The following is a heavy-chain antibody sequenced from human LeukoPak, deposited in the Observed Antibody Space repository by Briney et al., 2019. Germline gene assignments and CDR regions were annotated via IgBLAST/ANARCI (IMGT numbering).Heavy chain of an antibody. D-gene: IGHD3-10*01. CDR1: GFTVTSNY. CDR3: AKVTYGSGTYGAFDY. V-gene: IGHV3-53*01. Sequence: GGSLRLSCAASGFTVTSNYMSWVRQAPGKGLQWVSVIFSGGSTYYADSVKGRFTISRDNSKNTLYLQMNSLRAEDTAVYYCAKVTYGSGTYGAFDYWGQGTLVTVSS. CDR2: IFSGGST. J-gene: IGHJ4*02.